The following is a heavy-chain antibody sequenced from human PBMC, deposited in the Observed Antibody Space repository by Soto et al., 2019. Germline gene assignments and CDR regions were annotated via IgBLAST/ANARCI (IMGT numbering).Heavy chain of an antibody. V-gene: IGHV1-2*02. Sequence: ASVKVSCKXSGYTFTGYYFHWVRQAPGQGLESMGWINPKRGGTNYAQKFQGRVTMSTDTSTNTAYMELSSLRSDDTAVYYCAREGENSGDIDFWGQGTLVTVSS. CDR2: INPKRGGT. CDR1: GYTFTGYY. D-gene: IGHD1-26*01. CDR3: AREGENSGDIDF. J-gene: IGHJ4*02.